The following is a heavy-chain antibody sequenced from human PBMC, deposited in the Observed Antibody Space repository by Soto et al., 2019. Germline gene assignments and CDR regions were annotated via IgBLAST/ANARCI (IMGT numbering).Heavy chain of an antibody. CDR3: ARTIYYYYMDV. D-gene: IGHD2-2*02. Sequence: SETLSLTCTVSGGSISSGGYYWSWIRQHPGKGLEWIGEINHSGSTNYNPSLKSRVTISIDTSKNQFSLKLSSVTAADTAVYYCARTIYYYYMDVWGKGTTVTVSS. CDR2: INHSGST. V-gene: IGHV4-31*03. J-gene: IGHJ6*03. CDR1: GGSISSGGYY.